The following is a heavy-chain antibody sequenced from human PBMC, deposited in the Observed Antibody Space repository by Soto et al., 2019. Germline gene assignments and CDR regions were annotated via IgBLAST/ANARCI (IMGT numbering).Heavy chain of an antibody. V-gene: IGHV4-31*11. Sequence: SETLSLTCVVSGASIRSDGPYWSWVRQFPGKGLEWIGYIHFSGTPFYSPSLKSRVSILLDTSESSFSLQLSSVTAADTAVYYCARDRGYRDSDYYVMDVWGQGITVTFSS. CDR2: IHFSGTP. D-gene: IGHD5-12*01. CDR3: ARDRGYRDSDYYVMDV. CDR1: GASIRSDGPY. J-gene: IGHJ6*02.